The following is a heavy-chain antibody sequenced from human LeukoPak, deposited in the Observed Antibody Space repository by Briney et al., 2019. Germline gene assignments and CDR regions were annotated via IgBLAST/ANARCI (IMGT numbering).Heavy chain of an antibody. V-gene: IGHV4-39*01. J-gene: IGHJ6*03. CDR1: GGSISIRSYC. CDR3: ARLAGDLGDVLLWFGETPYYYYNYMDA. CDR2: IYYRGST. Sequence: PSETLSLTCTVSGGSISIRSYCWGWIRQPPGKGLDWIGRIYYRGSTHYNPSLKSRVPISVDTSKNQYTLELSSVTAADTAAYYWARLAGDLGDVLLWFGETPYYYYNYMDAWGKGTTVTISS. D-gene: IGHD3-10*01.